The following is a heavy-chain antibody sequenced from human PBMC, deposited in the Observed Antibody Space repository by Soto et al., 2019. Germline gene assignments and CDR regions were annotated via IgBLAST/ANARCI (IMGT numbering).Heavy chain of an antibody. CDR2: ISVSGGTT. J-gene: IGHJ4*02. CDR1: GFTFRNYA. V-gene: IGHV3-23*01. CDR3: AKGMYYYDSSGYRLFDY. D-gene: IGHD3-22*01. Sequence: EVQLLDSGGGLIQPGGSLRLSCAASGFTFRNYAMNWVRQAPGKGLEWVSGISVSGGTTYYADSVKGRFIVSRDNSKNTVFLQMNSLRAEDTAVYFCAKGMYYYDSSGYRLFDYWGQGTLVTVSS.